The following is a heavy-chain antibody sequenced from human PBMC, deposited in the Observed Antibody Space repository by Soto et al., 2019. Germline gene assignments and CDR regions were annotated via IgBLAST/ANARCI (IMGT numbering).Heavy chain of an antibody. J-gene: IGHJ6*02. D-gene: IGHD3-3*01. Sequence: ASVKVSCKASGYTFTSYDINWVRQATGQGLEWMGWMNPNSGNTGYAQKFQGGVTMTRNTSISTAYMELSSLRSEDTAVYYCARPTIFGVVHGYYYYGMDVWGQGTTVTVSS. CDR1: GYTFTSYD. CDR3: ARPTIFGVVHGYYYYGMDV. CDR2: MNPNSGNT. V-gene: IGHV1-8*01.